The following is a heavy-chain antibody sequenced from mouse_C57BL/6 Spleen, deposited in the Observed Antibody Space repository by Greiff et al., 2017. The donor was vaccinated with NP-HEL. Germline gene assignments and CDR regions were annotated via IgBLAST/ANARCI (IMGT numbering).Heavy chain of an antibody. CDR2: VYPYNGGT. CDR1: GFTFTDYY. J-gene: IGHJ4*01. CDR3: ARWAYYSNHYYAMDY. Sequence: EVQLVESGPVLVKPGPSVKISCKASGFTFTDYYMHWVKQSHGKSLEWIGLVYPYNGGTSYNQKFKGKATLTVDTSSSTAYMELNSLTSEDSAVYYCARWAYYSNHYYAMDYWGQGTSVTVSS. D-gene: IGHD2-5*01. V-gene: IGHV1-36*01.